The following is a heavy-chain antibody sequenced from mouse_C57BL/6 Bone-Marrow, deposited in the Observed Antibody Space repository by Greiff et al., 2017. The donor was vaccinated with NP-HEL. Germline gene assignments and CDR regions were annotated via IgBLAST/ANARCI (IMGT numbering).Heavy chain of an antibody. Sequence: QVQLQQSGAELARPGASVKLSCKASGYTFTSYGISWVKQRTGQGLEWIGEIYPRSGNTYYNEKFKGKDTLTADKSSSTAYMELRSLTSEDSAVYFCAREGRITTWNYYAMDYWGQGTSVTVSS. J-gene: IGHJ4*01. CDR2: IYPRSGNT. D-gene: IGHD2-4*01. V-gene: IGHV1-81*01. CDR3: AREGRITTWNYYAMDY. CDR1: GYTFTSYG.